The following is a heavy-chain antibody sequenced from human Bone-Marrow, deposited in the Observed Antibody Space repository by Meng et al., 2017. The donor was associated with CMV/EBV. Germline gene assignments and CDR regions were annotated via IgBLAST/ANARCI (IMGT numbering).Heavy chain of an antibody. D-gene: IGHD3-10*01. J-gene: IGHJ5*02. CDR2: IKQDGSEK. CDR1: GFTFSSYW. Sequence: GESLKISCAASGFTFSSYWMSWVRQAPGKGLEWVANIKQDGSEKYYVDSVKGRFTISRDNAKNSLYLQMNSLRAEDTAVYYCARDFEKLHYGSGHTFAKDPEHGFDPWGQGTLVTVSS. CDR3: ARDFEKLHYGSGHTFAKDPEHGFDP. V-gene: IGHV3-7*01.